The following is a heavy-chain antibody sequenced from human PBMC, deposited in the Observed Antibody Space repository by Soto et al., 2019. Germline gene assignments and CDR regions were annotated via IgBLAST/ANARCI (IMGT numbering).Heavy chain of an antibody. CDR2: IYYSGST. V-gene: IGHV4-59*01. CDR1: GGSISSYY. J-gene: IGHJ4*02. D-gene: IGHD2-2*01. CDR3: ASETRPWYCSSTSCYAWLDY. Sequence: SETLSLTCTVSGGSISSYYWSWIRQPPGKGLEWIGYIYYSGSTNYNPSLKSRVTISVDTSKNQFSLKLSSVTAADTAVYYCASETRPWYCSSTSCYAWLDYWGQGTLVTVSS.